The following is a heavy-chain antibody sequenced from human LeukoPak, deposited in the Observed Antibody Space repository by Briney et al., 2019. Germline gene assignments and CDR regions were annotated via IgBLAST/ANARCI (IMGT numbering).Heavy chain of an antibody. CDR2: LYSGGRT. V-gene: IGHV3-53*01. D-gene: IGHD2-2*02. J-gene: IGHJ6*02. Sequence: GGSLRLSCAASGFTFSSYAMHWVRQAPGKGLEWVSVLYSGGRTYYADSVKGRFTISRDNSKNTLYLQMNSLRAEDTAVYYCASLYSYGMDVWGQGTTVTVSS. CDR1: GFTFSSYA. CDR3: ASLYSYGMDV.